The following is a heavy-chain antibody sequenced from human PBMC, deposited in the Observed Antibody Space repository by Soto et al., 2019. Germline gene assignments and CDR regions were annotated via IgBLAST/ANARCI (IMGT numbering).Heavy chain of an antibody. CDR3: TRGSRFLEWLLSSWFNY. Sequence: SETLSLTCTVSRGAIRSPNWWTWVRQTPGKGLEWIGEIYHTGNTNYNPSLRSRATISVDMSKRQFSLNVTSVTAADTAMYYCTRGSRFLEWLLSSWFNYWGQGTLVTVSS. CDR1: RGAIRSPNW. D-gene: IGHD3-3*01. V-gene: IGHV4-4*02. CDR2: IYHTGNT. J-gene: IGHJ4*02.